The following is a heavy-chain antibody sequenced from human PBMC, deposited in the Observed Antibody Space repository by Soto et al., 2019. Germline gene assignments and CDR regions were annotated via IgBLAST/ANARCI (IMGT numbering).Heavy chain of an antibody. Sequence: QVQLQETGPGLVKPSGTLSLTCAVSGGSISSSNWWSWVRQPPGKGLEWIGEIYHSESTNYNTYPKRRVTISVDKANNQFSLKLSSVTAADTAVYYCSVVLPRHPSSLVYWGQGTLVTVSS. CDR3: SVVLPRHPSSLVY. D-gene: IGHD2-15*01. V-gene: IGHV4-4*02. J-gene: IGHJ4*02. CDR2: IYHSEST. CDR1: GGSISSSNW.